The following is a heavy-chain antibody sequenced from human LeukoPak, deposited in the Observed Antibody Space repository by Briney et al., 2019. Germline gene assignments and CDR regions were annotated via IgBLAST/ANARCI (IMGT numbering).Heavy chain of an antibody. CDR2: ISSSSSYI. CDR3: ARDGVVIDFDY. Sequence: GGSLRLSCAASGFTFSSYSMNWVRQAPGKGLEWVSSISSSSSYIYYADSVKGRYTISRDNAKNSPYLQMNSLRAEDTAVYYCARDGVVIDFDYWGQGTLVTVSS. V-gene: IGHV3-21*01. D-gene: IGHD3-3*01. CDR1: GFTFSSYS. J-gene: IGHJ4*02.